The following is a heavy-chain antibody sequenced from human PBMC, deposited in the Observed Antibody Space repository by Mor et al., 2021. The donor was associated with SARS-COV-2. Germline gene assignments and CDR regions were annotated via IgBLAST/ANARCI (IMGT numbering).Heavy chain of an antibody. CDR2: ISYDGSNK. Sequence: APGKGLDWVAVISYDGSNKYHAESVKGRFTISRDNSNNPLFLQMNSLRPEDTAVYYCAIQTVAAAGDLGFDPWGQGT. J-gene: IGHJ5*02. V-gene: IGHV3-30*04. CDR3: AIQTVAAAGDLGFDP. D-gene: IGHD6-13*01.